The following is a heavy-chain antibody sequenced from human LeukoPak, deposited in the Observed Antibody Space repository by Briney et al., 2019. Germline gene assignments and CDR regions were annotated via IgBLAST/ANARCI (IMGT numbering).Heavy chain of an antibody. CDR3: ARGDIVATIWYYFDY. CDR2: IIPIFGTA. V-gene: IGHV1-69*01. D-gene: IGHD5-12*01. CDR1: GGTFSSYA. Sequence: SVKVSCKASGGTFSSYAISWVRQAPGQGLEWMGGIIPIFGTANYAQKFQGRVTITADESTSTAYMELSSLRSEDTAVYYCARGDIVATIWYYFDYWGQGTLVTVSS. J-gene: IGHJ4*02.